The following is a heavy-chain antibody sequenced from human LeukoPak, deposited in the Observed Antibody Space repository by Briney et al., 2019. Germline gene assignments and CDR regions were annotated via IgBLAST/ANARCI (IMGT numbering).Heavy chain of an antibody. CDR1: GGSISNYY. J-gene: IGHJ4*02. CDR3: ARGEDFERYYLAY. D-gene: IGHD3-9*01. CDR2: ISYSASS. Sequence: PSETLSLTCTVSGGSISNYYWSWIRQPPGKGLERLGYISYSASSNYNPSLKSRVSISVDTSKNKFSLKLTSVTAADTAVYFCARGEDFERYYLAYWGQGTLVTVSS. V-gene: IGHV4-59*01.